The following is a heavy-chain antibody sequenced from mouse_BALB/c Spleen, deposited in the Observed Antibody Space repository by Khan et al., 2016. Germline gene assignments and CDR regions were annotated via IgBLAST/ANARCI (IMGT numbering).Heavy chain of an antibody. V-gene: IGHV3-6*02. J-gene: IGHJ3*01. Sequence: EVELEESVPDLVKPSQSLSLTCSVTGYSFTSGYFWYWIRQFPRNHLECMGNIRDDGYNYYNPSLTNRITLTPDTSTNQSYLQLNSLTTEDSATDYCARDGDDGWFAYWGQGTLVTVSA. CDR2: IRDDGYN. CDR3: ARDGDDGWFAY. CDR1: GYSFTSGYF. D-gene: IGHD2-2*01.